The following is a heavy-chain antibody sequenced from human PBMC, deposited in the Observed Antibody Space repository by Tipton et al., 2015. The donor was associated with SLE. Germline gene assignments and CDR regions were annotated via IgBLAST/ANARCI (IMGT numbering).Heavy chain of an antibody. J-gene: IGHJ6*02. CDR1: GFTFGTYA. CDR2: ISGSGTGT. Sequence: SLRLSCAASGFTFGTYAMSWVRQAPGKGLEWVSVISGSGTGTKYADSVKGRFTISRDNSKNSLYLQMNSLRAEDTAVYYCAREKIRTGSGYYYYGMDVWGQGTTVTVS. CDR3: AREKIRTGSGYYYYGMDV. V-gene: IGHV3-23*01. D-gene: IGHD3-10*01.